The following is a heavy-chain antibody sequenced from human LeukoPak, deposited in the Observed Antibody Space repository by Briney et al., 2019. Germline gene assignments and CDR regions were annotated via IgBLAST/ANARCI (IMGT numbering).Heavy chain of an antibody. D-gene: IGHD3-22*01. V-gene: IGHV3-66*01. CDR1: GFTVSSNY. Sequence: PGGSLRLSCAASGFTVSSNYMSWVRQAPGKGLEWVSVIYSGGSTYYADSVKGRFTISRDNSKNTLYLQMNSLRAEDTAVYYCYSMIVVTIRVSNDYWGQGTLVTVSS. J-gene: IGHJ4*02. CDR2: IYSGGST. CDR3: YSMIVVTIRVSNDY.